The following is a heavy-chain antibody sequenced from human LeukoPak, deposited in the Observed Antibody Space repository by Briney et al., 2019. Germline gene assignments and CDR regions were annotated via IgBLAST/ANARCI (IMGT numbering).Heavy chain of an antibody. D-gene: IGHD3-16*02. CDR2: ISGSGGST. Sequence: GGSPRLSCAASGFTFSSYAMSWVRQAPGKGLEWVSAISGSGGSTYYADSVKGRFTISRDNSKNTLYLQMNSLRAEDTAVYYCAKDHKMITFGGVIVNCYFDYWGQGTLVTVSS. CDR1: GFTFSSYA. V-gene: IGHV3-23*01. CDR3: AKDHKMITFGGVIVNCYFDY. J-gene: IGHJ4*02.